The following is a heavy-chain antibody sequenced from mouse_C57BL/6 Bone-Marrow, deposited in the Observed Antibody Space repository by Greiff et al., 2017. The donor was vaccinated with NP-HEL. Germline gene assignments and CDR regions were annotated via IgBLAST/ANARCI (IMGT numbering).Heavy chain of an antibody. CDR3: ASGDYLEVGAMDY. J-gene: IGHJ4*01. CDR1: GYSITSGYY. V-gene: IGHV3-6*01. CDR2: ISYDGSN. D-gene: IGHD2-13*01. Sequence: EVKLMESGPGLVKPSQSLSLTCSVTGYSITSGYYWNWIRQFPGNKLEWMGYISYDGSNNYNPSLKNRISITRDTSKNQFFLKLNSVTTEDTATYYCASGDYLEVGAMDYWGQGTSVTVSS.